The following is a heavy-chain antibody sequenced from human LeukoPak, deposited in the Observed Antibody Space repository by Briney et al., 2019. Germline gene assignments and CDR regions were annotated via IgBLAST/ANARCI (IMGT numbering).Heavy chain of an antibody. J-gene: IGHJ4*02. CDR3: ATPSRYDSSAPITPYFDY. Sequence: SVKVSCKASGGTFSSYAISWVRQAPGQGLEWMGGIIPIFGTANYAQKFQGRVTITTDESTSTAYMELSSLRSEDTAVYYCATPSRYDSSAPITPYFDYWGQGTLVTVSS. V-gene: IGHV1-69*05. CDR1: GGTFSSYA. D-gene: IGHD3-22*01. CDR2: IIPIFGTA.